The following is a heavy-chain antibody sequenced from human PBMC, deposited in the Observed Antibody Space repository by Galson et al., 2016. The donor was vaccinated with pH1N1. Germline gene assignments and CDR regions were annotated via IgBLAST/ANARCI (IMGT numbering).Heavy chain of an antibody. CDR2: ISSSGSTI. CDR3: ARADYGDYVGYFDL. D-gene: IGHD4-17*01. CDR1: GFTFSDYY. V-gene: IGHV3-11*04. Sequence: SLRLSCAASGFTFSDYYMSWIRQAPGKGLEWVSYISSSGSTIYYADSVKGRFTISRDNSKNTLYLQMNSLRAEDTAVYYCARADYGDYVGYFDLWGRGTLVTVSS. J-gene: IGHJ2*01.